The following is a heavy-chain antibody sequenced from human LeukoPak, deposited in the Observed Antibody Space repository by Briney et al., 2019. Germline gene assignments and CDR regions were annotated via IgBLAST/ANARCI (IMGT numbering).Heavy chain of an antibody. CDR1: GYTFTGYY. Sequence: ASVTVTCTASGYTFTGYYMHWMRQAPGQGLERMGWINPNSGGTNYAQKFQGWVTMTRDTSISTAYMELSRLRSDDTAVYYCARGSYSSSWTFDYWGQGTLVTVSS. V-gene: IGHV1-2*04. D-gene: IGHD6-13*01. CDR2: INPNSGGT. J-gene: IGHJ4*02. CDR3: ARGSYSSSWTFDY.